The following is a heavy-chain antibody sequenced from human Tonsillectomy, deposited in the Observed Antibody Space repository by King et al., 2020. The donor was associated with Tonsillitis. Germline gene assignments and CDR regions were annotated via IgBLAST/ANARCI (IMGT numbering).Heavy chain of an antibody. CDR2: IIPISGTT. D-gene: IGHD3-3*01. CDR3: ASTHITTVFGVVITYISLDY. Sequence: QVQLVESGSEVKKPGSSVKVSCKASGDTFMSYAFNWVRQAPGQGLEWMGGIIPISGTTNYAQNLQGRVTISADESSSTAYMELSSLRSEDTAVYYCASTHITTVFGVVITYISLDYWGQGTLVTVSS. CDR1: GDTFMSYA. J-gene: IGHJ4*02. V-gene: IGHV1-69*01.